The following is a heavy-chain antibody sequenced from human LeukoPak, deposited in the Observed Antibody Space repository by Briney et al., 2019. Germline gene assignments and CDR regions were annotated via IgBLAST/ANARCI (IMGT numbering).Heavy chain of an antibody. V-gene: IGHV1-18*01. CDR1: GYTFTSYG. CDR3: ARDGTYYYDSSGSLVWDY. J-gene: IGHJ4*02. CDR2: ISAYNGNT. Sequence: GASVKVSCKASGYTFTSYGISWVRQAPGQGLEWMGWISAYNGNTNYAQKLQGRVTMTTDTSTSTAYMELRSLRSDDTAVYYCARDGTYYYDSSGSLVWDYWGQGTLVTVSS. D-gene: IGHD3-22*01.